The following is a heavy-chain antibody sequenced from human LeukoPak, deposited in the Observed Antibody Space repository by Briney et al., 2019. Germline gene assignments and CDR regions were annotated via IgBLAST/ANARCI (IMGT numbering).Heavy chain of an antibody. Sequence: PGGSLRLSCAASGFTFSDHYMDWVRQAPGKGLEWVGRSRDKANSYTTEYAPSVKGRFIISRDDSKDLLYLQMNSLKIEDTAVYYCATASPYCSGDYCRLRFDYWGQGTLVTVSS. D-gene: IGHD3-22*01. V-gene: IGHV3-72*01. CDR2: SRDKANSYTT. J-gene: IGHJ4*02. CDR3: ATASPYCSGDYCRLRFDY. CDR1: GFTFSDHY.